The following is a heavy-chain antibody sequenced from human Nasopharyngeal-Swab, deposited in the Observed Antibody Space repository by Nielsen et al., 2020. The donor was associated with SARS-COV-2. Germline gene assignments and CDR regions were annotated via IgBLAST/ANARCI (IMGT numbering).Heavy chain of an antibody. D-gene: IGHD1-26*01. CDR1: GFTFSDFY. V-gene: IGHV3-11*01. CDR2: ISSGGTPV. CDR3: ARDPGKWEFDY. J-gene: IGHJ4*02. Sequence: GGSLRLSCAASGFTFSDFYISWMRQAPGKGLEWNAYISSGGTPVYYADSVKGRFTISRDNSKNSLYLQMNNLRADDTAVYYCARDPGKWEFDYWGQGTLVTVSS.